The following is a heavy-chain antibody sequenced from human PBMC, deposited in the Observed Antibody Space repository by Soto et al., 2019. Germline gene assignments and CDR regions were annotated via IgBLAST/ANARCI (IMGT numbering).Heavy chain of an antibody. J-gene: IGHJ5*02. V-gene: IGHV3-7*01. Sequence: EGHLVQSGGGLVQPGGSLRLSCVASGFTFSNFWMNWVRQTPGKGLEWVANIKPDGTAQAYVDSVKGRFTVSRDNAKNSLYLQMNSLRADDTAIYFGGAWDSSNNPWGQGTLVTVSS. CDR3: GAWDSSNNP. CDR1: GFTFSNFW. CDR2: IKPDGTAQ. D-gene: IGHD1-26*01.